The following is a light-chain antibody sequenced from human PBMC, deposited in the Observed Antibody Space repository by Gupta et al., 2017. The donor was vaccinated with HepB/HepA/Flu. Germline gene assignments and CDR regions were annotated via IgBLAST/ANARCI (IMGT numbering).Light chain of an antibody. CDR3: TQWLQTPHT. V-gene: IGKV2-28*01. CDR2: LGC. CDR1: QSRLYINGYTY. J-gene: IGKJ2*01. Sequence: DIVMTQSPLSLPVTPGAPASIYCRSSQSRLYINGYTYLDWYLQKPGQSPQPLIHLGCKRASGVPDRFSGSGSGTDFTLKISRVEAEDFGVYYCTQWLQTPHTFGQGTKLDIK.